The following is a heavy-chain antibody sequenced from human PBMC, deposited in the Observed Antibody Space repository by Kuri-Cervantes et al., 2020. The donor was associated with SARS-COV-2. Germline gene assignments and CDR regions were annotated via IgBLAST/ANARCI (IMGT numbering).Heavy chain of an antibody. CDR2: IYSGGST. J-gene: IGHJ4*02. CDR1: GFTVSSNY. CDR3: ARGSWSADYGDYADY. D-gene: IGHD4-17*01. V-gene: IGHV3-66*02. Sequence: GESLKISCAASGFTVSSNYMSWVRQAPGKGLEWVSVIYSGGSTYYADSVKGRFTISRDNSKNTLYLQMNSLRAEDTAVYYCARGSWSADYGDYADYWGQETLVTV.